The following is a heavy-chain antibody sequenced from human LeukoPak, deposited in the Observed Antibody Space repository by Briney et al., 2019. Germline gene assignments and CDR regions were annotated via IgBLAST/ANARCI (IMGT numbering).Heavy chain of an antibody. Sequence: TSETLSLTCTVSGGSISSYYWSWIRQPPGKGLEWIGYIYYSGSTNYNPSLKSRVTISVDTSKNQFSLKLSSVTAADTAVYYCAREVEMATIYWGQGTLVTVSS. CDR1: GGSISSYY. CDR3: AREVEMATIY. CDR2: IYYSGST. V-gene: IGHV4-59*12. J-gene: IGHJ4*02. D-gene: IGHD5-24*01.